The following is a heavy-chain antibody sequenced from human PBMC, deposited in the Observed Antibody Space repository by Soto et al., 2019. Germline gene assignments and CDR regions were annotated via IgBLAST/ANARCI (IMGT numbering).Heavy chain of an antibody. Sequence: ASVKVSCKASGYTFTSYGISWVRQAPGQGLEWMGWISAYNGNTNYAQKLQGRVTMTTDTSTSTAYMELRSLRSDDTAVYYCARDELRPRQYSSGQEFDPWGQGTLVTVSS. CDR2: ISAYNGNT. V-gene: IGHV1-18*01. D-gene: IGHD6-19*01. CDR3: ARDELRPRQYSSGQEFDP. J-gene: IGHJ5*02. CDR1: GYTFTSYG.